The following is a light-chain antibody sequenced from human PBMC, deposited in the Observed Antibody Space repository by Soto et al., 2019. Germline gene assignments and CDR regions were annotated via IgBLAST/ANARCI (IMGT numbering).Light chain of an antibody. Sequence: QSALTQPASVSGSPGQSITISCTGTSSDISDYNSVSWYQQHPGKAPKLIIYEVSHRPSGVSNRFSGSKSGNTASLTISGLQADDEADYYCNSFTTSTTPYVFGTGTKVTVL. J-gene: IGLJ1*01. CDR2: EVS. CDR1: SSDISDYNS. V-gene: IGLV2-14*03. CDR3: NSFTTSTTPYV.